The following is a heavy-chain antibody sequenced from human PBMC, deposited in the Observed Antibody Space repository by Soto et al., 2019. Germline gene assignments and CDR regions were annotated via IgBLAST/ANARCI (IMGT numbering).Heavy chain of an antibody. CDR1: GGTFSSYA. Sequence: SVKVSCKASGGTFSSYAISWVRQAPGQGLEWMGGIIPIFGTANYAQKFQGRVAITADESTSTAYMELSSLRSEDTAVYYCARGNIVVVPAALYYYYGMDVWGQGTTVTVSS. J-gene: IGHJ6*02. V-gene: IGHV1-69*13. CDR3: ARGNIVVVPAALYYYYGMDV. CDR2: IIPIFGTA. D-gene: IGHD2-2*01.